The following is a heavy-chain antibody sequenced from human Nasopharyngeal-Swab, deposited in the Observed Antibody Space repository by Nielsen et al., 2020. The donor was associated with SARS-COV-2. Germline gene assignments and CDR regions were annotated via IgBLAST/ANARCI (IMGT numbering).Heavy chain of an antibody. CDR1: GFTFSSYA. D-gene: IGHD2-15*01. V-gene: IGHV3-23*01. J-gene: IGHJ4*02. Sequence: GESLKISCAASGFTFSSYAVSWVRQAPGKGLEWVSTIINNGGSTYYADAVKGRFTISRDNSKNTLYLQMDGLRVEDTAVYYCAKDGCPRSGECQFENWGQGTPATVSS. CDR2: IINNGGST. CDR3: AKDGCPRSGECQFEN.